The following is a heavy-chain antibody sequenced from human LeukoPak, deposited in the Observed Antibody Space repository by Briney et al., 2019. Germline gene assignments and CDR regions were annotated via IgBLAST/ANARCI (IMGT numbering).Heavy chain of an antibody. Sequence: ASVKVSCKASGSTFTSNALGWVRQAPGQGLEWMGWINTNTGNPTYAQGFTGRFVFSLDTSDNTAYLQISSLQAEDTAVYSCASFFCTSALCYYLDYWGQGTLVTVSS. J-gene: IGHJ4*02. D-gene: IGHD2-8*01. CDR3: ASFFCTSALCYYLDY. CDR1: GSTFTSNA. V-gene: IGHV7-4-1*02. CDR2: INTNTGNP.